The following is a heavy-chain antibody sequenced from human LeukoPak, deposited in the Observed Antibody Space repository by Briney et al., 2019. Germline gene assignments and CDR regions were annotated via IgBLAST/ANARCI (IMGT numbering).Heavy chain of an antibody. Sequence: SVKVSCKASGYTFTGYYIHWVRQAPGQGLEWMGGIIPIFGTANYAQKFQGRVTITADESTSTAYMELSSLRSEDTAVYYCARDPPDYGDYQSGDYWGQGTLVTVSS. CDR1: GYTFTGYY. D-gene: IGHD4-17*01. J-gene: IGHJ4*02. V-gene: IGHV1-69*13. CDR2: IIPIFGTA. CDR3: ARDPPDYGDYQSGDY.